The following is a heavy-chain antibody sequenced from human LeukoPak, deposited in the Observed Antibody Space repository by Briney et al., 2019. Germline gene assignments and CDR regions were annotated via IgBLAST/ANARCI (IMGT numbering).Heavy chain of an antibody. CDR1: GFTFSSYS. CDR3: AREGTGTAISPTYYFDY. D-gene: IGHD2-21*02. V-gene: IGHV3-21*01. J-gene: IGHJ4*02. CDR2: ISSSSSYI. Sequence: GGSLRLSCAVSGFTFSSYSMNWVRQAPGKGLEWVSSISSSSSYIYYADSVKGRFTISRDNAKNSLYLQMNSLRAEDTAVYYCAREGTGTAISPTYYFDYWGQGTLVTVSS.